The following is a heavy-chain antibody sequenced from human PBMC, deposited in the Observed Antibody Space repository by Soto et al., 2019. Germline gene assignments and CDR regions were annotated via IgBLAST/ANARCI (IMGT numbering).Heavy chain of an antibody. J-gene: IGHJ4*02. V-gene: IGHV3-23*01. D-gene: IGHD6-19*01. CDR1: GFTFDNYA. CDR2: ISASGRDT. Sequence: EVLLLESGGDLAQPGGSLRLSCAASGFTFDNYAMSWVRQAPGKGLEWVAGISASGRDTYFADSVKDRFTISRDSSKNTLYLQMNSLRAEDTDTYYCAKGKTTGWYYFDYWGQGTLVTVSS. CDR3: AKGKTTGWYYFDY.